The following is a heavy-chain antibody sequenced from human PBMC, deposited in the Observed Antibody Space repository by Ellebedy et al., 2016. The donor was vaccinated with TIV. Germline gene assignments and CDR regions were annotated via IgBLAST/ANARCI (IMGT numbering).Heavy chain of an antibody. V-gene: IGHV1-46*01. D-gene: IGHD2/OR15-2a*01. CDR1: GYTLSNYY. Sequence: AASVKVSCKSSGYTLSNYYMHWVRQAPGQGLEWMGIINPSGGSTSYAQKFQGRVTMTRDTSTSTVYMELSSLRSEDTAVYYCASLYPIVDGALVDYWGQGTLVTVSS. CDR3: ASLYPIVDGALVDY. J-gene: IGHJ4*02. CDR2: INPSGGST.